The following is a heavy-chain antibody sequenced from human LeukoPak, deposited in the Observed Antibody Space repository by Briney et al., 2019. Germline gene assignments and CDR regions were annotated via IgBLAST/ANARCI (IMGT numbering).Heavy chain of an antibody. CDR3: ARERAYYGSGRLRVFDY. V-gene: IGHV4-34*01. D-gene: IGHD3-10*01. Sequence: SETLSLTCAVYGGSFSGYYWSWIRQPPGKGLEWLGEISHSGSTNYNPSLKSRVTISVDTSKNQFSLKLSSVTAADTAVYYCARERAYYGSGRLRVFDYWGQGTLVTVSS. CDR1: GGSFSGYY. J-gene: IGHJ4*02. CDR2: ISHSGST.